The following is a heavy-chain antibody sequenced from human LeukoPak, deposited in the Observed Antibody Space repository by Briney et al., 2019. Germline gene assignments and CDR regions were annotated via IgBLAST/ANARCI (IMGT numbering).Heavy chain of an antibody. Sequence: PGGSLRLSCAASGFTFSSYSMNWVRQAPGKGLEWVSSISSSSSYIYYADSVKGRFTISSDNAKNSLYLQMNSLRAEDTAVYYCAREMVTIGNYWGQGTLVTVSS. CDR2: ISSSSSYI. J-gene: IGHJ4*02. V-gene: IGHV3-21*01. D-gene: IGHD5-24*01. CDR3: AREMVTIGNY. CDR1: GFTFSSYS.